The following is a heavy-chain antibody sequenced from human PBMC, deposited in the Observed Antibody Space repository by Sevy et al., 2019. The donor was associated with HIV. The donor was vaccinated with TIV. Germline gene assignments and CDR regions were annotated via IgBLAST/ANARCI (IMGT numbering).Heavy chain of an antibody. D-gene: IGHD6-6*01. J-gene: IGHJ5*02. CDR1: XXXFSSYA. CDR3: ARDDGGYSSXXXGXXXDX. Sequence: GGSLXLSCAAXXXXFSSYAMXWVRXAXGXGLEXXXXXSXXGSNKYYADSVKGRFTISRDNSKNTLYLQMNSLRAEDXAVYYCARDDGGYSSXXXGXXXDXWGQGTLVTVSS. V-gene: IGHV3-30-3*01. CDR2: XSXXGSNK.